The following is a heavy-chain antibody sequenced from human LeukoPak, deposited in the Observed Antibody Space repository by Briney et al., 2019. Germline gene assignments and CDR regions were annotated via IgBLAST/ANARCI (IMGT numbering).Heavy chain of an antibody. CDR2: IIPIFGTA. CDR1: GYTFTSYG. J-gene: IGHJ6*03. V-gene: IGHV1-69*06. D-gene: IGHD3-22*01. Sequence: SVKVSCKASGYTFTSYGITWVRQAPGQGLEWMGGIIPIFGTANYAQKFQGRVTITADKSTSTAYMELSSLRSEDTAVYYCARGRIVVVITGGSYYMDVWGKGTTVTVSS. CDR3: ARGRIVVVITGGSYYMDV.